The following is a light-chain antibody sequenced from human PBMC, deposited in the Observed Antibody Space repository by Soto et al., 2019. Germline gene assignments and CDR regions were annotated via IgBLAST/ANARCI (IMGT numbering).Light chain of an antibody. CDR1: SSDVGGYHY. CDR2: DVT. V-gene: IGLV2-11*01. J-gene: IGLJ3*02. Sequence: QSALTQPRSVSGSPGQSVTISCTGSSSDVGGYHYVSWYQHHPGKAPKLMISDVTKRPSGVPDRFSGSKSGNTASLTISGLQAEDEADYYCYSYAGSYTWGFGGGTKVTVL. CDR3: YSYAGSYTWG.